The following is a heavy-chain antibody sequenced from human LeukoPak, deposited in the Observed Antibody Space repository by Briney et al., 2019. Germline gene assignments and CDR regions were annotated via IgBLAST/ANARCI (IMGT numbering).Heavy chain of an antibody. J-gene: IGHJ4*02. CDR1: GFTFSSYA. V-gene: IGHV3-23*01. Sequence: GGSLRLSCAASGFTFSSYAMSWVRQAPGKGLEWVSAISGSGGSTYYADSVKGRFTISRDNSKNTLYLQLNSLRVEDTAEYYCAKAHGGSYHSGIDWGQGTLVIVSS. CDR2: ISGSGGST. CDR3: AKAHGGSYHSGID. D-gene: IGHD1-26*01.